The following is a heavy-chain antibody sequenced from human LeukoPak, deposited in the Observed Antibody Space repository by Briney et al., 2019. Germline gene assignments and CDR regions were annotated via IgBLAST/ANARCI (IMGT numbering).Heavy chain of an antibody. CDR2: ISDAAGTT. V-gene: IGHV3-23*01. D-gene: IGHD3-3*01. CDR1: GFTFSTFA. J-gene: IGHJ4*02. Sequence: GASLRLSCAASGFTFSTFAMNWVRQAPGKGLEWVSTISDAAGTTYYADSVRGRFTISRDNSKNKLYLQMNSLRAEDTAVYYCAKGEFWSAYYNWGQGTLVTVSS. CDR3: AKGEFWSAYYN.